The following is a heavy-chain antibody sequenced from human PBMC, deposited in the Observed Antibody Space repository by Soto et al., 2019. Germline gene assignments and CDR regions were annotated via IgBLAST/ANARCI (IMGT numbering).Heavy chain of an antibody. V-gene: IGHV1-18*01. CDR2: ISAYNGNT. J-gene: IGHJ4*02. CDR1: GYTFTSYG. Sequence: ASVKVSCRASGYTFTSYGIIWVRQAPGQGLEWMGWISAYNGNTNYAQKLQGRVTMTTDTSTSTAYKELRSLRSDDTPVYYCGRDEEGGSQWELRDYWGQGTLVTVSS. D-gene: IGHD1-26*01. CDR3: GRDEEGGSQWELRDY.